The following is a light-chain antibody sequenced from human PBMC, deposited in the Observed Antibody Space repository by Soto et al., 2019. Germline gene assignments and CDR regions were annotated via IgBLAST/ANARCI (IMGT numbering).Light chain of an antibody. CDR2: AAS. Sequence: EIVLTQSPGTLSLSPGERATLSCRASQSVANNFLAWYQQKPGQAPRLLIFAASKRASDIPARFSGSGSGSDLTLTISRLEPADFAVYYCHQYGTTPWTFGQGTKVEIK. J-gene: IGKJ1*01. CDR3: HQYGTTPWT. CDR1: QSVANNF. V-gene: IGKV3-20*01.